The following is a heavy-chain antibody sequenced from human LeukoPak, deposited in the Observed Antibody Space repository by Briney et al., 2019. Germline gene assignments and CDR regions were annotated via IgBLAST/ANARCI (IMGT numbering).Heavy chain of an antibody. CDR3: ARDYSLLSIVVVPAALDY. D-gene: IGHD2-2*01. CDR2: IWYDGSNK. J-gene: IGHJ4*02. Sequence: GRSLRLSCAASGFTFSSYGMHWVRQAPGKGLEWVAVIWYDGSNKYYADSVKGRFTISRDNSKNTLYLQMNSLRAEDTAVYYCARDYSLLSIVVVPAALDYWGQGTLVTVSS. V-gene: IGHV3-33*01. CDR1: GFTFSSYG.